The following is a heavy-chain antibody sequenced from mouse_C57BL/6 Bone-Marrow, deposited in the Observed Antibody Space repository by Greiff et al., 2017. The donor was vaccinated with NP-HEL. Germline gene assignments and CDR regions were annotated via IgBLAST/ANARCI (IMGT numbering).Heavy chain of an antibody. Sequence: QVQLQQSGAELARPGASVKLSCKASGYTFTSYGISWVKQRPGQGLEWIGELYPRSGNTYYIEKFKGKATLTADKSSSTAYMELRSLTSEDSAVYFCAKDLRYLYFDYWGQGTTLTVSS. V-gene: IGHV1-81*01. CDR1: GYTFTSYG. CDR3: AKDLRYLYFDY. CDR2: LYPRSGNT. D-gene: IGHD5-5*01. J-gene: IGHJ2*01.